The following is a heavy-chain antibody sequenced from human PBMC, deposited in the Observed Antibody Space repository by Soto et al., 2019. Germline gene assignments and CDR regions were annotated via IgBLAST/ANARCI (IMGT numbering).Heavy chain of an antibody. CDR2: IIPIFGTA. J-gene: IGHJ3*02. D-gene: IGHD6-19*01. CDR1: GGTFSSYA. CDR3: ASACVQWLPTDAFDI. V-gene: IGHV1-69*01. Sequence: QVQLVQSGAEVKKPGSSVQVSCKASGGTFSSYAISWVRQAPGQGLEWMGGIIPIFGTANYAQKFQGRVTNTADESTSTAGVELSSLRSEVTAVYHCASACVQWLPTDAFDIWGQGTMVTVSS.